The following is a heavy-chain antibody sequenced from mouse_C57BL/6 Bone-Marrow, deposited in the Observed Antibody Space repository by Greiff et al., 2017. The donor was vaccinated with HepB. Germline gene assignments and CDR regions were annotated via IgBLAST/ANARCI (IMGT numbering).Heavy chain of an antibody. CDR3: ARRAPITTVVDPWFAY. CDR2: INPSSGYT. J-gene: IGHJ3*01. V-gene: IGHV1-4*01. CDR1: GYTFTSDT. D-gene: IGHD1-1*01. Sequence: QVQLKESGAELARPGASVKMSCKASGYTFTSDTMHWVKQRPGQGLEWIGYINPSSGYTKYNQKFKDKATLTADKSSSTAYMQLSSLTSEDSAVYYCARRAPITTVVDPWFAYWGQGTLVTVSA.